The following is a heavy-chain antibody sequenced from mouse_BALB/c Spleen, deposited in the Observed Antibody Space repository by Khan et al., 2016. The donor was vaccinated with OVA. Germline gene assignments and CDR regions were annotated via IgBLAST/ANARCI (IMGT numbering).Heavy chain of an antibody. D-gene: IGHD2-4*01. CDR2: IWSAGST. V-gene: IGHV2-2*02. J-gene: IGHJ3*01. Sequence: QVQLQQSGPGLVQPSQSMSITCTVSGFSLNNYSVHWVRQSPGKGLEWLGVIWSAGSTDYNAAFISRLTISKDNSRSQVFFKMISLQPNDTAIYYGARRGYDYGRGALFAYWGQGTLVTVSA. CDR3: ARRGYDYGRGALFAY. CDR1: GFSLNNYS.